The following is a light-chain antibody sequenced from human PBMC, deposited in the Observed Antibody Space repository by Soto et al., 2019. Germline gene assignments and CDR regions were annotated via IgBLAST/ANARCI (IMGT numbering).Light chain of an antibody. J-gene: IGLJ1*01. V-gene: IGLV2-14*01. CDR2: EVS. CDR3: SSYTSSSTYV. CDR1: SSDVGGYNY. Sequence: QSVPTQPASVSGSPGQSITISCTGTSSDVGGYNYVSWHQLHPGKAPKLMVYEVSNRPSGVSNRFSGSKSGNTASLTISGLQAEDEADYYCSSYTSSSTYVFGTGTKLTVL.